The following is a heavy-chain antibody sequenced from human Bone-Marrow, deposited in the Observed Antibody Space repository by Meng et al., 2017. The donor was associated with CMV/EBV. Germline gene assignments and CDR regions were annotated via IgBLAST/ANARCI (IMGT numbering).Heavy chain of an antibody. V-gene: IGHV3-11*01. CDR2: IGSSGTSI. J-gene: IGHJ6*02. Sequence: GGSLRLSCAASGFTFSDYYMSWVRQAPGKGLEWVAYIGSSGTSISYGDPVKGRFTISRDNAKNSLYLQMNSLRAEDTAVYYCARYGYCSSGSCYANYYYGMDVWGQGTTVTVSS. CDR3: ARYGYCSSGSCYANYYYGMDV. CDR1: GFTFSDYY. D-gene: IGHD2-2*03.